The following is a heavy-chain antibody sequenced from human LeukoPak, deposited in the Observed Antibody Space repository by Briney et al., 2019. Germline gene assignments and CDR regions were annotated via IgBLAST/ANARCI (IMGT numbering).Heavy chain of an antibody. CDR1: GFTFSSYD. D-gene: IGHD2-2*01. CDR2: IRPSGDNT. V-gene: IGHV3-23*01. J-gene: IGHJ4*02. CDR3: AKGWEYQLLFFDY. Sequence: GGSLRLSCAASGFTFSSYDMTWVRQAPGRGLEWVSSIRPSGDNTYYGDSVKGRFTISRDNSKNTLYLQMNSLRAEDTAVYYCAKGWEYQLLFFDYWGQGTLVTVSS.